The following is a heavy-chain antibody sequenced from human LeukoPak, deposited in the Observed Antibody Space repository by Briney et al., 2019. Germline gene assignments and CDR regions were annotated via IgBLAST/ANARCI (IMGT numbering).Heavy chain of an antibody. D-gene: IGHD3-22*01. J-gene: IGHJ4*02. CDR3: ARGPYYYDSSGYYYNDY. Sequence: MTGGSLRLSCAASGFTFSSYSMNWVRQAPGKGLEWVSSISSSSSYIYYADSVKGRFTISRDNAKNSLYLQMNSLRAEDTAVYYCARGPYYYDSSGYYYNDYWGQGTLVTVSS. CDR1: GFTFSSYS. V-gene: IGHV3-21*01. CDR2: ISSSSSYI.